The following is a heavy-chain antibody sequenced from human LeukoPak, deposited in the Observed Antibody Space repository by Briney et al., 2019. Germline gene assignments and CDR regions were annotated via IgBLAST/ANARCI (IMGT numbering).Heavy chain of an antibody. CDR2: ISGSGLSP. J-gene: IGHJ5*02. CDR1: GFTFNTYA. CDR3: AKGVYQTTYLAYFDH. D-gene: IGHD3-16*01. V-gene: IGHV3-23*01. Sequence: GGSLRLSCVASGFTFNTYAISWLRQAPGKGLEWVSAISGSGLSPYYADSVKGRSTVSRDNSKNTLYLQMNSLRAEDTAVYFCAKGVYQTTYLAYFDHWGQGTLVTVSS.